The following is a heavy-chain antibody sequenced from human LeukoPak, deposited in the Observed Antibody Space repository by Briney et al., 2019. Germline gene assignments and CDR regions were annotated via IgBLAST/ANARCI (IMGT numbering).Heavy chain of an antibody. Sequence: PGESLKISCKGSGYSFSSYWIGWVRQMPGKGLEWMGVIYPGDSDTRYSPSFQGQVTISTDKSISTAYLQWSNLKASDTAMYFCAGPDYDSSGYYPIEYWGQGTLVTVSS. V-gene: IGHV5-51*01. J-gene: IGHJ4*02. CDR2: IYPGDSDT. CDR1: GYSFSSYW. CDR3: AGPDYDSSGYYPIEY. D-gene: IGHD3-22*01.